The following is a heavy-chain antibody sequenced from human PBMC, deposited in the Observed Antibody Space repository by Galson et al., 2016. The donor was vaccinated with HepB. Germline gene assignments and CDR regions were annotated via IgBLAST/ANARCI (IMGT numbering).Heavy chain of an antibody. CDR1: GFTLSDHY. J-gene: IGHJ4*02. Sequence: SLRLSCAASGFTLSDHYMSWIRQAPGKGLEWISYISSSSNTIYQADSVKGRFTVSRDNAKNSVYLQMSSLRAEDTAVYYCARLTGFYHGFDYWGQGILVTVSS. D-gene: IGHD3-9*01. V-gene: IGHV3-11*04. CDR2: ISSSSNTI. CDR3: ARLTGFYHGFDY.